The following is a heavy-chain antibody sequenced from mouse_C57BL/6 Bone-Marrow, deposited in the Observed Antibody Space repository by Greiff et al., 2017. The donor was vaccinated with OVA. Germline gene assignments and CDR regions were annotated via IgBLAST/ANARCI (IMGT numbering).Heavy chain of an antibody. D-gene: IGHD2-1*01. Sequence: VQLQQSGAELVKPGASVKISCKASGYTFTSYWITWVKQRPGQGLEWIGDIYPGSGSTNYNEKFKSKATLTVDTSSSTAYMQLSSLTSEDSAVYYGASSLLHYFDCWGQGTTLTVSS. V-gene: IGHV1-55*01. J-gene: IGHJ2*01. CDR3: ASSLLHYFDC. CDR1: GYTFTSYW. CDR2: IYPGSGST.